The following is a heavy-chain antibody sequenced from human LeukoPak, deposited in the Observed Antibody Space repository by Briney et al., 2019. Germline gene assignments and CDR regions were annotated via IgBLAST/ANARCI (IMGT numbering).Heavy chain of an antibody. D-gene: IGHD6-13*01. V-gene: IGHV3-48*01. CDR3: AREQVYYSSSSDV. J-gene: IGHJ6*04. Sequence: GGSLRLSCAASGFTFSSYSMNWVRQAPGKGLEWVSYISSSSSTIYYADSVKGRFTISRDNAKNSLYLQMNSLRAEDTAVYYCAREQVYYSSSSDVWGKGTTVTVSS. CDR2: ISSSSSTI. CDR1: GFTFSSYS.